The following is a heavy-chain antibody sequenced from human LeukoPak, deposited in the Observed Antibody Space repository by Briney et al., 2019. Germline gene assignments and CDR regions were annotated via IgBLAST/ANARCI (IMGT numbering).Heavy chain of an antibody. D-gene: IGHD2-15*01. Sequence: GASVKVSCKASGYTFTSYGISWVRQAPGQGLEWMGWNSAYNGNTNYAQKLQGRVTMTTDTSTSTAYMELRSLRSDDTAVYYCARGPYCSGGSCYSVDYWGQGTLVTVSS. CDR3: ARGPYCSGGSCYSVDY. CDR2: NSAYNGNT. J-gene: IGHJ4*02. CDR1: GYTFTSYG. V-gene: IGHV1-18*01.